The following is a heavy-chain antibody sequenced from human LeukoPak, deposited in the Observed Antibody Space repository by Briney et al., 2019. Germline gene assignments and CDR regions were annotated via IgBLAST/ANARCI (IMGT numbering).Heavy chain of an antibody. J-gene: IGHJ6*03. CDR2: INSDGSST. CDR3: ARVRYSSSSNYMDV. Sequence: GGSLRPSCAASGYTFSTYWMHWVRQAPGKGLVWVSRINSDGSSTSYADSVKGRFTISRDNAKNTLYLQMNSLRADDTAVYYCARVRYSSSSNYMDVWGKGTTVTVSS. CDR1: GYTFSTYW. D-gene: IGHD6-13*01. V-gene: IGHV3-74*01.